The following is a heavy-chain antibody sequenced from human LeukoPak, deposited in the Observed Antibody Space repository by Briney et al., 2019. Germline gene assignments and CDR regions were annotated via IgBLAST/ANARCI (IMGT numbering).Heavy chain of an antibody. CDR3: AATIKRDYGDTNLDY. Sequence: SETLSLTCAVPGNSISSYFWSWIRQPPGKGLEWIGYMHNGVHTNYNPSLKSRVTTSGDTSKNQLSLKLTSVTAADTAVYYCAATIKRDYGDTNLDYWGQGTLVAVSS. J-gene: IGHJ4*02. CDR2: MHNGVHT. D-gene: IGHD4/OR15-4a*01. CDR1: GNSISSYF. V-gene: IGHV4-59*01.